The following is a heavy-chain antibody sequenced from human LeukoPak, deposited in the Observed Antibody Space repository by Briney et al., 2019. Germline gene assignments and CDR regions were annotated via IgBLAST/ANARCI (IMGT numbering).Heavy chain of an antibody. D-gene: IGHD4-23*01. V-gene: IGHV4-34*01. CDR2: INHSGST. CDR1: GGSFSGYY. CDR3: ARGRDYGGNSGRIDY. J-gene: IGHJ4*02. Sequence: PSETLSLTCAVYGGSFSGYYWSWIRQPPGKGLEWIGEINHSGSTNYNPSLKSRVTISIDTSKNQFSLKLSSVTAADTAVYYCARGRDYGGNSGRIDYWGQGTLATVSS.